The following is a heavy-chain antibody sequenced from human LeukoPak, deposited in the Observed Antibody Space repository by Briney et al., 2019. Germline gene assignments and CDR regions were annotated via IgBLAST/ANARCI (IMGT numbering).Heavy chain of an antibody. V-gene: IGHV3-23*01. CDR2: INYIGGST. CDR1: GFTFSNYA. J-gene: IGHJ6*02. CDR3: AKGRYGMDV. Sequence: PGGSLRLSCAASGFTFSNYAMTWVRQAPGKGLEWVSSINYIGGSTYYADSVKGRFTISRDNSKNTLYLQMSSLRAEDTAVYYCAKGRYGMDVWGQGTTVTVSS.